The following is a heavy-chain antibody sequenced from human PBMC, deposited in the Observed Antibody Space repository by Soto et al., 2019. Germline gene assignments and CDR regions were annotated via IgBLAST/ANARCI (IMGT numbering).Heavy chain of an antibody. Sequence: QVQLVESGGGVVQPGRSLRLSCAASGFTLGRYGMHWVRQAPGKGLEWVAVISFEGNTQYYADSVKGRFTISRDNSKDTLSLQIHSLRPEDTAVYYCARGAEHQLLSRDYFYGMDVWGQGTTVSVSS. V-gene: IGHV3-30*05. CDR3: ARGAEHQLLSRDYFYGMDV. CDR1: GFTLGRYG. CDR2: ISFEGNTQ. J-gene: IGHJ6*02. D-gene: IGHD1-1*01.